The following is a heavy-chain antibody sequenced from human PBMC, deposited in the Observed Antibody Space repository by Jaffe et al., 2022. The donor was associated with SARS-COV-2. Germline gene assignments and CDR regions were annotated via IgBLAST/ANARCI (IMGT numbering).Heavy chain of an antibody. D-gene: IGHD3-22*01. CDR3: AKSLSYYDSSPFDY. CDR2: ISDSGSGT. CDR1: GFTFSTSI. J-gene: IGHJ4*02. Sequence: EVQLLDSGGGLEQPGGSLRLSCAASGFTFSTSIMSWVRQAPGKGLEWVSTISDSGSGTYYADSVKGRFTISRDNSKSTLYLQMNSLRAEDTAVYYCAKSLSYYDSSPFDYWGQGTLVTVSS. V-gene: IGHV3-23*01.